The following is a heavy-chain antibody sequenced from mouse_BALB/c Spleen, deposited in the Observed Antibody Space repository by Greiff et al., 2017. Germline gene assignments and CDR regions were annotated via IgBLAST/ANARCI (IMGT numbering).Heavy chain of an antibody. CDR1: GYAFSSYW. V-gene: IGHV1-80*01. J-gene: IGHJ4*01. CDR3: ARRDYRYDAMDY. D-gene: IGHD2-14*01. CDR2: IYPGDGDT. Sequence: QVQLKESGAELVRPGSSVKISCKASGYAFSSYWMNWVKQRPGQGLEWIGQIYPGDGDTNYNGNIKGKATLTADKSSSTAYMQLSSLTSEDSAVYFCARRDYRYDAMDYWGQGTSVTVSS.